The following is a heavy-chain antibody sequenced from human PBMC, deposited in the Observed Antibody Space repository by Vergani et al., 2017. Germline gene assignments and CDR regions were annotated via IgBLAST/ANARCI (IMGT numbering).Heavy chain of an antibody. CDR1: GYTFTGYY. Sequence: QVQLVQSGAEVKRPGASVKVSCKASGYTFTGYYLHWVRLAPGQGLEWMGWINPNSGGTNYAQKFQGRVTMTRDTSISTAYMELSRLRSDDTAVYYCARGRFGEPNFGEYYYGMDVWGQGTTVTVSS. CDR3: ARGRFGEPNFGEYYYGMDV. D-gene: IGHD3-10*01. V-gene: IGHV1-2*02. CDR2: INPNSGGT. J-gene: IGHJ6*02.